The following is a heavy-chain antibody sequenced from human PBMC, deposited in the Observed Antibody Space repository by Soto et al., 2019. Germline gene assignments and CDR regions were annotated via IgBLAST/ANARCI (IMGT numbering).Heavy chain of an antibody. V-gene: IGHV3-21*01. CDR1: GFTFSNYN. CDR3: ARYNWFDA. CDR2: ISSSSAYI. Sequence: SCTASGFTFSNYNMNWVRQAPGKGLEWVSSISSSSAYINYADSVKGRFTISRDNAKKSMYLQMNSLRVEDTAVYYCARYNWFDAWGQGTLVTVSS. J-gene: IGHJ5*02.